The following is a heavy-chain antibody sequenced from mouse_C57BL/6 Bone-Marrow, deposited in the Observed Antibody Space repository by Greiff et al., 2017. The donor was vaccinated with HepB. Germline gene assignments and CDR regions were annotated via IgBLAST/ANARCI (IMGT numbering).Heavy chain of an antibody. Sequence: EVQGVESGGGLVKPGGSLKLSCAASGFTFSSYAMSWVRQTPEKRLELVAAINSDGGSTYYPDTMERRFIISRDNTKKTLYLQMSSLRSEDTALYYCPRPKSYYYYAMDYWGQGTSVTVSS. V-gene: IGHV5-6-2*01. D-gene: IGHD1-1*01. CDR1: GFTFSSYA. CDR2: INSDGGST. CDR3: PRPKSYYYYAMDY. J-gene: IGHJ4*01.